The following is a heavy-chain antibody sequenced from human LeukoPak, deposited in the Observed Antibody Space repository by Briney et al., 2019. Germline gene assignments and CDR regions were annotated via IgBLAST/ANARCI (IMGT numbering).Heavy chain of an antibody. CDR3: AKEVPYDILTGHIDY. V-gene: IGHV3-23*01. CDR1: GFTFSSYA. D-gene: IGHD3-9*01. J-gene: IGHJ4*02. Sequence: PGGSLRLSCAASGFTFSSYAMSWVRQAPGKGLEWVSAISGSGGSTYYADSVKGRFTISRDNSKSTLYLQMNSLRAEDTVVYYCAKEVPYDILTGHIDYWGQGTLVTVSS. CDR2: ISGSGGST.